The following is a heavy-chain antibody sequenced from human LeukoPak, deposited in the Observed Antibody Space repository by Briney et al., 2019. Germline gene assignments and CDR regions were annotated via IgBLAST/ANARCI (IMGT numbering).Heavy chain of an antibody. CDR2: ISGSGGST. J-gene: IGHJ3*02. Sequence: PGGSLRLSCAASGFTFSSYAMSWVREAPGKGLEWVSAISGSGGSTYYADSVKGRFTISRDNSKNTLYLQMNSLRAEDTAVYYCAKAPFYTDAFDIWGQGTMVTVSS. D-gene: IGHD2/OR15-2a*01. CDR3: AKAPFYTDAFDI. CDR1: GFTFSSYA. V-gene: IGHV3-23*01.